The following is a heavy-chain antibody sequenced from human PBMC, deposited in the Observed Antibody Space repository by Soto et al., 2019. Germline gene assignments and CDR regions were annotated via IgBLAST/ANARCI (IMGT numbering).Heavy chain of an antibody. CDR1: GFTFSDYY. CDR3: AIDYGDYGRLDY. J-gene: IGHJ4*02. CDR2: ISVTGSTI. V-gene: IGHV3-11*01. D-gene: IGHD4-17*01. Sequence: QVQLVESGGGLVEPGGSLRLSCAASGFTFSDYYMSWIRQAPGKGLEWVAYISVTGSTIHYADSVKGRFTISRDDAKDSLYLQMNSLRADDTAVYYCAIDYGDYGRLDYWCQGTQVSVSS.